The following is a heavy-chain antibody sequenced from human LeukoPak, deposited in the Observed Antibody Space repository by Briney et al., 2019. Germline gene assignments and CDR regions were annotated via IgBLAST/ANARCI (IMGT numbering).Heavy chain of an antibody. CDR2: ISTSSSSK. V-gene: IGHV3-21*01. CDR3: ARWDDLFLVDF. Sequence: GGSLRLSCAVSGFTFSSYRMSWVRQAPGKGLEWVSSISTSSSSKYYADSVKGRFTISRDNAKNSLDLQMNSLRAEDTAVYYCARWDDLFLVDFWGQGTLVTVSS. D-gene: IGHD3-9*01. CDR1: GFTFSSYR. J-gene: IGHJ4*02.